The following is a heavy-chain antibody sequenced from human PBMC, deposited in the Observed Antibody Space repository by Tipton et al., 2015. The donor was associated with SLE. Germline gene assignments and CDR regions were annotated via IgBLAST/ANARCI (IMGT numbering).Heavy chain of an antibody. J-gene: IGHJ4*02. V-gene: IGHV4-34*01. CDR3: AANMEGTGTPTG. Sequence: TLSLTCAVYGGSFSGYYWSWIRQPLGKGLEWIGESNPSGSTNYNPSLKSRVTISVDTSKNQLSLKLTSVTAADTAVYYCAANMEGTGTPTGWGQGTRVTVSS. CDR2: SNPSGST. CDR1: GGSFSGYY. D-gene: IGHD1-7*01.